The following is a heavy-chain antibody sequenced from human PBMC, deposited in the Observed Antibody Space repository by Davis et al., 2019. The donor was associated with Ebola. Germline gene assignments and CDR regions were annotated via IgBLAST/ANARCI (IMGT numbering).Heavy chain of an antibody. J-gene: IGHJ5*02. CDR3: ARVNAVTGYSRFDP. D-gene: IGHD3-9*01. V-gene: IGHV3-23*01. CDR2: FGTGADT. Sequence: GESLKISCAASGFIFSSYVMSWVRQAPGKGLEWVSTFGTGADTYYADSVKGRFAISRDNARNSLYLQMNSLRAGDTALYHCARVNAVTGYSRFDPWGQGTLVTVSS. CDR1: GFIFSSYV.